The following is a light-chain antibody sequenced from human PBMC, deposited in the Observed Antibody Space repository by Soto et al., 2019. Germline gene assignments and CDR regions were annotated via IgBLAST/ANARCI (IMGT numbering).Light chain of an antibody. J-gene: IGKJ2*01. V-gene: IGKV1-39*01. CDR3: QQSYTSPRP. CDR1: QTISGY. Sequence: DIQMTQSPSSLSASVGDRVTIICRTSQTISGYLNWYQQKPGKAPKLLIYAATTLQPGVPSRFSGRGSGTEFTITISSLQPEDFATYHCQQSYTSPRPFGQGTKGDI. CDR2: AAT.